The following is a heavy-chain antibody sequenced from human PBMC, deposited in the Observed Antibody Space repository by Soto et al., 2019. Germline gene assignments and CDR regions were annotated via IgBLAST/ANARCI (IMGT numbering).Heavy chain of an antibody. J-gene: IGHJ6*02. CDR3: ARDYYGMDV. CDR1: GGSISSGGYS. V-gene: IGHV4-30-2*06. Sequence: SETLSLTCTVSGGSISSGGYSWTWIRQSPGKGLEWIGYTYQSGSAYYNPSLESRVARSVDRSKNQFSLNLTSVTAADPAVYYCARDYYGMDVWGQGTTVTVSS. CDR2: TYQSGSA.